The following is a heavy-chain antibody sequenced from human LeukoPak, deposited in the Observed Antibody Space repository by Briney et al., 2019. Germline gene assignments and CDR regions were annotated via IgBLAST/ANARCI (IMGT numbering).Heavy chain of an antibody. D-gene: IGHD1-26*01. V-gene: IGHV4-59*08. J-gene: IGHJ3*01. Sequence: SETLSLTCTVSGGSINTYYWSWIRQPPGKGLQWIAYLYYSGSNDFNPSLRSRLTISVDTSKNQFTLKLSSVTAADTAVYYCARSGSKPSGGAFDLWGQGTMVTVSS. CDR1: GGSINTYY. CDR2: LYYSGSN. CDR3: ARSGSKPSGGAFDL.